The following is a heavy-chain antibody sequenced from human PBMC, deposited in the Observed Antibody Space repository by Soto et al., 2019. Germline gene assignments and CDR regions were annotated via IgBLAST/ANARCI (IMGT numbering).Heavy chain of an antibody. V-gene: IGHV4-31*03. D-gene: IGHD3-22*01. CDR1: GGSISSGGYY. J-gene: IGHJ4*02. Sequence: PSETLSLTCTVSGGSISSGGYYWSWIRQHPGKGLEWIGYIYYSGSTYYNPSLKSRVTISVDTSKNQFSLKLSSVTAADTAVYYCARAIRGYYDSSGYYYGSYFDYWGQGTLVTVSS. CDR2: IYYSGST. CDR3: ARAIRGYYDSSGYYYGSYFDY.